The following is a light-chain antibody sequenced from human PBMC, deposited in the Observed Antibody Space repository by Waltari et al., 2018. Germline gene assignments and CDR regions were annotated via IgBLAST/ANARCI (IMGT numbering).Light chain of an antibody. V-gene: IGLV4-69*01. J-gene: IGLJ3*02. Sequence: QLVVTQSHSASASLGASVKLTCTLSSGHSNNIIAWLQQRPEKGPRYLMKVNSDGSHIRGDEIPDRFSGSSSGAERYLTISSLQSEDEADYYCQTGGHGTWVFGGGTKLTVL. CDR3: QTGGHGTWV. CDR2: VNSDGSH. CDR1: SGHSNNI.